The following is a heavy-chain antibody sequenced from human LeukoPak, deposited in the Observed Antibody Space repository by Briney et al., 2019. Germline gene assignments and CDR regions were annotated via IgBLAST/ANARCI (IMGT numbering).Heavy chain of an antibody. CDR3: VRHVARAFDI. CDR2: IYYSGST. Sequence: PSETLSLTCTVSGGSISSYYWSRIRQPPEKGLEWIGYIYYSGSTNYNPSLKSRVTISVDTSKNQLSLKLSSVTAADTAVYSCVRHVARAFDIWGQGTKVTVSS. V-gene: IGHV4-59*08. J-gene: IGHJ3*02. CDR1: GGSISSYY.